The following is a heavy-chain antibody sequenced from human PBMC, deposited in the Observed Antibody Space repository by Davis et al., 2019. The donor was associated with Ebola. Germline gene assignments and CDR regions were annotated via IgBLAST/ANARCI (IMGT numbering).Heavy chain of an antibody. CDR3: ARDTVVTPYDY. CDR2: IIPIFGTA. Sequence: SVKVSCKASGGTFSSYAISWVRQAPGQGLEWMGGIIPIFGTANYAQKFQGRVTITADESTSTAYMELSSLRPDDTAVYYCARDTVVTPYDYWGQGTLVTVSS. D-gene: IGHD4-23*01. CDR1: GGTFSSYA. V-gene: IGHV1-69*13. J-gene: IGHJ4*02.